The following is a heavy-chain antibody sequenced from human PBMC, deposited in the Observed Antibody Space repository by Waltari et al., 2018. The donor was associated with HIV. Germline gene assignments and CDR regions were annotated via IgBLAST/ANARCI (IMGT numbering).Heavy chain of an antibody. Sequence: QVQLQESGPGLVKPSETLSLTCSVSGGSISTYYWSWIRQPPGKGLEWIGYIYYSGSTNSNPSLKSRVTISVDTSKNQFSLKLSSVTAADMAVYYCARHLMPYDSSGGGAFDIWGQGTMVTVSS. D-gene: IGHD3-22*01. J-gene: IGHJ3*02. CDR3: ARHLMPYDSSGGGAFDI. CDR1: GGSISTYY. V-gene: IGHV4-59*08. CDR2: IYYSGST.